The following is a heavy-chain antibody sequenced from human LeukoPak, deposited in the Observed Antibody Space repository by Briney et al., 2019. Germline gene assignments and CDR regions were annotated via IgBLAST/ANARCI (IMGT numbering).Heavy chain of an antibody. V-gene: IGHV5-51*01. D-gene: IGHD5-24*01. J-gene: IGHJ6*02. CDR3: ARHLCLMPTCNYGMDV. CDR2: INPGDSDI. Sequence: GESLKISCKGSGYSFTSYWIGWVRQMPGEGLEWIGIINPGDSDIRYSPSFQGQVTISADKSISNAYLQWSSLKASDTAMYYCARHLCLMPTCNYGMDVWGQGTTVTVSS. CDR1: GYSFTSYW.